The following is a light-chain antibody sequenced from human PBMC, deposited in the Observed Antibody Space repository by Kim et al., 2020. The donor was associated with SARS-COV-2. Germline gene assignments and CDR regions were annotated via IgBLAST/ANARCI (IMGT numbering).Light chain of an antibody. J-gene: IGKJ3*01. CDR1: QGISNY. V-gene: IGKV1-27*01. CDR2: AAS. CDR3: QKYNSAPCT. Sequence: ASVGDSVTLPCRRSQGISNYLAWYQQKPGKVPKLLIYAASTLQSGVPSRFSGSGSGTDFTLTISSLEPEDVATYYCQKYNSAPCTFGPGTKVDIK.